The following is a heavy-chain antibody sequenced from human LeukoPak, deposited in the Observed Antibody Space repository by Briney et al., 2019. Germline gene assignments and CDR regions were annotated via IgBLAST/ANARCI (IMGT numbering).Heavy chain of an antibody. CDR1: GLTFSNNW. V-gene: IGHV3-7*03. CDR3: ARSGGRGD. J-gene: IGHJ4*02. Sequence: PGGSLRFSCAASGLTFSNNWMSWVRQAPGKGLECVANIKKDGSEKYYINSVKGRFTISRDNAKNSLYLQMNSLRAEDTAVYYCARSGGRGDWGQGTLVTVSS. D-gene: IGHD5-12*01. CDR2: IKKDGSEK.